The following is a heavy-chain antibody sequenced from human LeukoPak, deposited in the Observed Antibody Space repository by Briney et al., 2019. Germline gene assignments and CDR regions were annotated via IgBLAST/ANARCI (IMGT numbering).Heavy chain of an antibody. CDR3: AAWTDRGYNF. D-gene: IGHD5-24*01. J-gene: IGHJ4*02. V-gene: IGHV3-7*01. CDR1: GFTFSSSW. Sequence: PGESLRLSCAASGFTFSSSWMNWVRQAPGKGLEWVANINPDGSQKRFVDSVMGRFTMSRDNAKNSLYLQMNSLRVEDTAVFYCAAWTDRGYNFWGQGTLVTVPS. CDR2: INPDGSQK.